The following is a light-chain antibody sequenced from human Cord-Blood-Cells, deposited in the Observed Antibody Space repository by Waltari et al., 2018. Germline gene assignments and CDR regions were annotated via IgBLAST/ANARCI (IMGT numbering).Light chain of an antibody. CDR3: QQYDNLPLT. J-gene: IGKJ4*02. Sequence: DIQMTQSPSSLSASVGDRVTITCQASQDISNYLNWYQQKPGKAPKLLIYDASNLETGVPSGFSGSGSGTDFTFTISSLQPEDSATYYCQQYDNLPLTFGGGTKVEIK. CDR2: DAS. CDR1: QDISNY. V-gene: IGKV1-33*01.